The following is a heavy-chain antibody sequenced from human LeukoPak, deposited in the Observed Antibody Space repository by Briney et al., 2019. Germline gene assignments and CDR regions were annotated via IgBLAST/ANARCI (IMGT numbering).Heavy chain of an antibody. J-gene: IGHJ4*02. V-gene: IGHV4-59*01. CDR2: IYYTGST. CDR1: GGSISTYY. CDR3: ARDRFSGSYSDY. Sequence: PSETLSLTCTVSGGSISTYYWSWIRQPPGKGLEWIGYIYYTGSTSYNPSLKSRVTISVDTSKNQLSLKLSSVTAADTAMYYCARDRFSGSYSDYWGQGTLVTVSS. D-gene: IGHD1-26*01.